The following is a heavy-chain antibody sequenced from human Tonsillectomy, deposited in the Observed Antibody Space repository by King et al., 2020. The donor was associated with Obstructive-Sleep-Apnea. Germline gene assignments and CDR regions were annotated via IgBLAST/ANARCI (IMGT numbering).Heavy chain of an antibody. Sequence: VQLVESGGGVVQPGRSLRLSCAASGFTFSSYAMHWVRQAPGKGLEWVAVISSDGSNKYYADSVKGRFTISRDNSKNTLYLQMNSLRAEDTAVYYCAREGGAVAGFWTREPNWFVPWGQGTLVTVSS. J-gene: IGHJ5*02. CDR1: GFTFSSYA. CDR3: AREGGAVAGFWTREPNWFVP. V-gene: IGHV3-30*04. D-gene: IGHD6-19*01. CDR2: ISSDGSNK.